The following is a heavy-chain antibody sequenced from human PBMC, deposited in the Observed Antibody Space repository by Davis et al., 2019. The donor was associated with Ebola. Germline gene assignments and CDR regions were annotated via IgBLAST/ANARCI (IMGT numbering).Heavy chain of an antibody. V-gene: IGHV3-15*01. CDR1: GFTFSSYA. CDR2: IKSNTDGGTT. Sequence: GGSLRLSCAASGFTFSSYAMHWVRQAPGKGLEWVGRIKSNTDGGTTDYAAPVKGRFTISRDDSKNTLYLQMNSLKTEDTAVYYCNTDRYATFDIWGQGTMVTVSS. D-gene: IGHD2-8*01. J-gene: IGHJ3*02. CDR3: NTDRYATFDI.